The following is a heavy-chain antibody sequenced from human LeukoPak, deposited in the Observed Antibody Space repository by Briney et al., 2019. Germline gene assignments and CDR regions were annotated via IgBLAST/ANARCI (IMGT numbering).Heavy chain of an antibody. CDR1: GYSFTNYW. CDR3: ASRSQTGAFDI. Sequence: GESLNISCKGSGYSFTNYWIAWVRQMPEKGLEWMGVIYPGDSDARYSPSFQGQVTISADKSISTAYLQWSSLKASDTAMYYCASRSQTGAFDIWGQGTLVTVSS. D-gene: IGHD2-15*01. CDR2: IYPGDSDA. V-gene: IGHV5-51*01. J-gene: IGHJ3*02.